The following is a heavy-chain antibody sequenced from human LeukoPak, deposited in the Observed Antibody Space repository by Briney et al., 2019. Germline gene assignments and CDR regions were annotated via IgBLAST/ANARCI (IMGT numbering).Heavy chain of an antibody. V-gene: IGHV3-48*01. Sequence: GGSLRLSCGASGFTFSTYSMNWVRQAPGRGLQWVSYISSSSSTIYYADSVKGRFTISRDNAKNSLYLQMNSLRAEGTAVYYCASSGSGSPDRDYWGQGTLVTVSS. CDR2: ISSSSSTI. D-gene: IGHD3-10*01. J-gene: IGHJ4*02. CDR1: GFTFSTYS. CDR3: ASSGSGSPDRDY.